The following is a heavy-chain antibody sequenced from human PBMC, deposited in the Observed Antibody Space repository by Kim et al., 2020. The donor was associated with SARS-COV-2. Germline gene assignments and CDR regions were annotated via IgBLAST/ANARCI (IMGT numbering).Heavy chain of an antibody. CDR3: ARGEGIAARIDY. J-gene: IGHJ4*02. Sequence: YAQKLQGRVTMTTDTSTSTAYMELRSLRSDDTAVYYCARGEGIAARIDYWGQGTLVTVSS. D-gene: IGHD6-6*01. V-gene: IGHV1-18*01.